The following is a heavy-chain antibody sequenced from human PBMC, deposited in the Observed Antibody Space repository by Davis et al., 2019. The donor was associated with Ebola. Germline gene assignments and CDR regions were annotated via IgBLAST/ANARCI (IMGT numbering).Heavy chain of an antibody. J-gene: IGHJ4*02. CDR1: GFTFSSYW. Sequence: GESLKISCAASGFTFSSYWMTWVRQAPGKGLEWVASIRQDGSETHYVDSVKGRFTISRDNAKNLMYLQLNGPRGEDTAVYYCASLHDSGYVSDYWGQGTLVTVSS. CDR2: IRQDGSET. CDR3: ASLHDSGYVSDY. V-gene: IGHV3-7*01. D-gene: IGHD5-12*01.